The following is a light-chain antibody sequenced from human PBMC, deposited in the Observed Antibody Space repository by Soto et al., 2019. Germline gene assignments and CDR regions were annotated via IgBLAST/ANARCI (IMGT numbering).Light chain of an antibody. V-gene: IGLV2-8*01. CDR2: EVN. CDR1: GSDVGGNNY. J-gene: IGLJ2*01. Sequence: QSVLTQPPSASGSPGQSVTISCTGTGSDVGGNNYVSWYQQHPGKAPKLMIYEVNKRPSGVPDRFYGSKSGNTASLTVSGLQADDEADYYCNSYVGNTNNVVFGGGTKLTVL. CDR3: NSYVGNTNNVV.